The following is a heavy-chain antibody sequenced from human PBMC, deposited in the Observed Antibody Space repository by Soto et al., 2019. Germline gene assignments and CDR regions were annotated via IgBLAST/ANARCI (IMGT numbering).Heavy chain of an antibody. CDR3: ARLGPIQLWYNWFDP. CDR1: GGSISSSSYY. V-gene: IGHV4-39*01. Sequence: QLQLQESGPGLVKPSETLSLTCTVSGGSISSSSYYWGWIRQPPGKGLEWIGSIYYSGSTYYNPSLKSRVTISVDTSKNQCSPKLSSVTAADTDVYYCARLGPIQLWYNWFDPWGQGTLVPVSS. CDR2: IYYSGST. D-gene: IGHD5-18*01. J-gene: IGHJ5*02.